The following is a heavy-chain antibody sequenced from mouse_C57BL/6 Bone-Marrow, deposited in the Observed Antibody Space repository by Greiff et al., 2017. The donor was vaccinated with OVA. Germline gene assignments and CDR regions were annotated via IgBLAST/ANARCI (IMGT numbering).Heavy chain of an antibody. CDR3: ASLFITTVVEDWFAY. V-gene: IGHV5-17*01. CDR2: ISSGSSTI. J-gene: IGHJ3*01. D-gene: IGHD1-1*01. Sequence: EVKLVESGGGLVKPGGSLKLSCAASGFTFSDSGMHWVRQAPEKGLEWVAYISSGSSTIYYAVTVQGRFTISRDNAKNTLFLQMTSLRSEDTAMYYCASLFITTVVEDWFAYWGQGTLVTVSA. CDR1: GFTFSDSG.